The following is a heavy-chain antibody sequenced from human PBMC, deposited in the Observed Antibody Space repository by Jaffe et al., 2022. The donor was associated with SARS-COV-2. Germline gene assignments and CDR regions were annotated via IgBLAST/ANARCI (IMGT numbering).Heavy chain of an antibody. CDR3: AKDISRSTGYSYGVDV. J-gene: IGHJ6*02. Sequence: EVQLLESGGGSVQPGGSLRLSCVGSGFKFNTYVMNWVRQAPGKGLEWVSGISGNGGRTWYGDSVKGRFTISRDNSRDTLYLQMNSLRAEDTAIYWCAKDISRSTGYSYGVDVWGQGTTVTVSS. D-gene: IGHD3-9*01. CDR1: GFKFNTYV. CDR2: ISGNGGRT. V-gene: IGHV3-23*01.